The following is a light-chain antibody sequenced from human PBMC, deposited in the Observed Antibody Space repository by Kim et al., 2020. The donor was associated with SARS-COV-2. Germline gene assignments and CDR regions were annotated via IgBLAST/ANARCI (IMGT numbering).Light chain of an antibody. Sequence: SYELTQPPSGSVAPGKTAWITCGGNNIGDKNVHWYHQKPGQAPVLVVYDDSARPSGIPERFSGSNSANTATLTISRVEAGDEADYYCQVWDSGSDHVVFGGGAQLTVL. CDR2: DDS. J-gene: IGLJ2*01. V-gene: IGLV3-21*03. CDR3: QVWDSGSDHVV. CDR1: NIGDKN.